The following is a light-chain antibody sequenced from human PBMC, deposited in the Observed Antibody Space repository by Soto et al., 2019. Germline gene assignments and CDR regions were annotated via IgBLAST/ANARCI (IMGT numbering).Light chain of an antibody. Sequence: EIVLTQSPATLSLSPGERATLSCSASQSVSSYLAWYQHKPGQAPRLLIYDASSRATGVPARFSGSGSGTDFTLTISSLEPEDFAVYYCQQRSNWPPWTFGQGTKVEIK. J-gene: IGKJ1*01. CDR3: QQRSNWPPWT. CDR2: DAS. CDR1: QSVSSY. V-gene: IGKV3-11*01.